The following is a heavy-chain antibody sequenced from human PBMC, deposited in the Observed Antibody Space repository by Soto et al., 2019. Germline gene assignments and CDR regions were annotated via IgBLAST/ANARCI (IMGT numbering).Heavy chain of an antibody. V-gene: IGHV3-23*01. CDR3: AKKQTLPENLRITMVRGVLR. D-gene: IGHD3-10*01. CDR2: ISGSGGST. Sequence: GGSLRLSCAASGFTFSSYAMSWVRQAPGKGLEWVSAISGSGGSTYYADSVKGRFTISRDNSKNTLYLQMNSLRAEDTAVYYCAKKQTLPENLRITMVRGVLRWGQGTLVTVSS. J-gene: IGHJ4*02. CDR1: GFTFSSYA.